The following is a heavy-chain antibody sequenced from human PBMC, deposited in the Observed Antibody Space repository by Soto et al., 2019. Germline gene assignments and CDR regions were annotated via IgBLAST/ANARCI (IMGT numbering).Heavy chain of an antibody. CDR2: IIPIFGTA. CDR1: GGTFSSYA. J-gene: IGHJ4*02. V-gene: IGHV1-69*13. D-gene: IGHD3-3*01. Sequence: ASVKVSCKASGGTFSSYAISWVRQAPGQGLEWMGGIIPIFGTANYAQKFQGRVTITADESTSTAYMELSSLRSEDTAVYYCARGGRDFWSAPAVDYWGQGTLVTVSS. CDR3: ARGGRDFWSAPAVDY.